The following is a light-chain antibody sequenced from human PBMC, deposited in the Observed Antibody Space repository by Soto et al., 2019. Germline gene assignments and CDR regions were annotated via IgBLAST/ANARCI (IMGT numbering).Light chain of an antibody. CDR1: QSIGTW. J-gene: IGKJ1*01. V-gene: IGKV1-5*01. CDR2: DAS. Sequence: DIRMTQSPSTLSASVGDRVTITCRASQSIGTWLAWYQHKPGRAPKLLIYDASTLEGGVPSRFSGSRSGTEFTFTISSLQPDDFATYYCQQYNSYSRAFGQGTKVEIK. CDR3: QQYNSYSRA.